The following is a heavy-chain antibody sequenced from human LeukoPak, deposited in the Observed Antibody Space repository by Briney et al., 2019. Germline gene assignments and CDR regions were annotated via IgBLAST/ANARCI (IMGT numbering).Heavy chain of an antibody. CDR2: ISAYNGNT. Sequence: EASVKVSCKASGYKFTSYGISWVRQAPGQGLEWMGWISAYNGNTKYAQKLQGRVTMTTDTSTSTAYMELRSLRSDDTAVYYCARDFDVVYRQNWFDPWGQGTLVTVSS. CDR1: GYKFTSYG. J-gene: IGHJ5*02. V-gene: IGHV1-18*01. CDR3: ARDFDVVYRQNWFDP. D-gene: IGHD2-2*01.